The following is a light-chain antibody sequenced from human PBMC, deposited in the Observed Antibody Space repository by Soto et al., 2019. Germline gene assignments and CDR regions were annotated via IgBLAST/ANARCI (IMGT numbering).Light chain of an antibody. V-gene: IGKV3-11*01. Sequence: EIVLTQSPPTLSLSPGERATLSCRASQSISSYLVWYQQKPGQAPRLLIYDASNRATGVPARFSGSGSGTDFPLTISSLEPEDFAVYFCQQRSNWPYTFSQGTKLEIK. J-gene: IGKJ2*01. CDR3: QQRSNWPYT. CDR2: DAS. CDR1: QSISSY.